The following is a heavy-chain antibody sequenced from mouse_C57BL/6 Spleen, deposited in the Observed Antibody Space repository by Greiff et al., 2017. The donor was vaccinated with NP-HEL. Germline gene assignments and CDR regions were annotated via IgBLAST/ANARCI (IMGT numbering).Heavy chain of an antibody. V-gene: IGHV1-63*01. CDR3: TLYYSDWYFDV. J-gene: IGHJ1*03. D-gene: IGHD2-1*01. Sequence: VQLQQSGAELVRPGTSVKMSCKASGYTFTNYWIGWAKQRPGHGLEWIGDIYPGGGYTNYNEKFKGKATLTADKSSSTAYMQFSSLTSEDSAIYYCTLYYSDWYFDVWGTGTTVTVSS. CDR1: GYTFTNYW. CDR2: IYPGGGYT.